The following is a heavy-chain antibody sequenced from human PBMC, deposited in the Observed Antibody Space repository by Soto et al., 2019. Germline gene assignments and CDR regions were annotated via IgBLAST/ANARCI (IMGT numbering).Heavy chain of an antibody. J-gene: IGHJ3*02. CDR2: ISGSGGNT. CDR3: EKRFLSSNSYYRLNAFDI. D-gene: IGHD3-22*01. Sequence: GGSLRLSCAASGFTFSNYAMSWVRQAPGKGLDWVSGISGSGGNTYYADSVRGRFTISRDSSENTLYLQMDSLRAEDTAVYFCEKRFLSSNSYYRLNAFDIPGQGTIVTVSS. V-gene: IGHV3-23*01. CDR1: GFTFSNYA.